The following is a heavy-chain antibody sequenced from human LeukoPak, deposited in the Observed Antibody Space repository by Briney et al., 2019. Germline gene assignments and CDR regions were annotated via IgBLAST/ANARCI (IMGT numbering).Heavy chain of an antibody. V-gene: IGHV3-72*01. D-gene: IGHD3-9*01. Sequence: GGSLRLSCAASGFTLSDHYVDWVRQAPGKGLEWIGHTRTKAHGYSAEYVASVKGRFTMSGDASENSVYLQMNSLRAEDTAVYYCAKGAGNFDWSYHDYWGQGTLVTVSS. J-gene: IGHJ4*02. CDR3: AKGAGNFDWSYHDY. CDR2: TRTKAHGYSA. CDR1: GFTLSDHY.